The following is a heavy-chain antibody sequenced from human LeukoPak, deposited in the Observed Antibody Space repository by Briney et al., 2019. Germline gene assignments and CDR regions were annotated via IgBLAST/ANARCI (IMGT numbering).Heavy chain of an antibody. V-gene: IGHV3-9*01. J-gene: IGHJ4*02. CDR2: ISWNSAMI. CDR1: GFTFDDYA. CDR3: TKSGGSYPYYFDY. Sequence: GGSLRLSCAASGFTFDDYAMHWVRQGPGKGLEWVSGISWNSAMIAYADSVKGRFTISRDNAKNSLYLQMNSLRAEDTALYYCTKSGGSYPYYFDYWGQGTLVTVSS. D-gene: IGHD1-26*01.